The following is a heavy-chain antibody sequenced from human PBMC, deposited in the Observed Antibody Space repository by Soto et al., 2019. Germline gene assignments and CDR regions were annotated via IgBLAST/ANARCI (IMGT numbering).Heavy chain of an antibody. Sequence: ASVKGSCTAAGYTFTSYGISWVRQAPGQGLEWMGWISAYNGNTNYAQKVRGRVTMTTDTSTSTAYMELRSLRSDDTAVYYCARRYGSAFDIWGQGTMVTVSS. CDR1: GYTFTSYG. J-gene: IGHJ3*02. V-gene: IGHV1-18*01. CDR2: ISAYNGNT. D-gene: IGHD3-10*01. CDR3: ARRYGSAFDI.